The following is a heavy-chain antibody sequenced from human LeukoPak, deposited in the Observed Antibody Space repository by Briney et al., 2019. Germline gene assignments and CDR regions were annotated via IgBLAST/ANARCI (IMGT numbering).Heavy chain of an antibody. J-gene: IGHJ3*02. D-gene: IGHD1-26*01. V-gene: IGHV3-73*01. CDR2: IRSKTNSYAT. CDR3: TSPTRSGSYEPNAFDI. CDR1: GFTFSGSA. Sequence: PGGSLKLSCEASGFTFSGSAMHWVRQASGKGLGWVGRIRSKTNSYATAYAASVKGRFTISRDDSKNTAHLQMSSLKTEDTAVYYCTSPTRSGSYEPNAFDIWGQGTMVTVSS.